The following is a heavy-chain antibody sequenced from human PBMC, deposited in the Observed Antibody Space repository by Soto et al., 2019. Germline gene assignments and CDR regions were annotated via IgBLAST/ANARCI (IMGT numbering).Heavy chain of an antibody. V-gene: IGHV4-31*03. CDR2: IYYSGST. CDR3: ARATVTYPYFDY. Sequence: QVQLQESGPGLVKPSQTLSLTCTVSGGSISSGGYYWIWIRQHRGQGLEWIGYIYYSGSTYYNPSLKSRVTISVDTSKNQFSLKLSSVTAADTAVYYCARATVTYPYFDYWGQGTLVTVSS. CDR1: GGSISSGGYY. J-gene: IGHJ4*02. D-gene: IGHD4-17*01.